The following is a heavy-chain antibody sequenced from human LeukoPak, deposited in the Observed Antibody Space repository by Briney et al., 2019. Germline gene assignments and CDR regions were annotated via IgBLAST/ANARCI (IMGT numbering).Heavy chain of an antibody. CDR2: INPNSGGT. CDR1: GYTFTGYY. Sequence: ASVKVSCKASGYTFTGYYMHWVRQAPGQGLEWMGWINPNSGGTNYAQKFQGRVTMTRDTSISTAYMELSRPRSDDTAVFYCARSNGDDAFDIWGQGKRVTVSS. D-gene: IGHD7-27*01. V-gene: IGHV1-2*02. J-gene: IGHJ3*02. CDR3: ARSNGDDAFDI.